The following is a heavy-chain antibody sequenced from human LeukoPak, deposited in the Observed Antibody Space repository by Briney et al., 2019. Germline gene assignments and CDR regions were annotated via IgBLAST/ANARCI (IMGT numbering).Heavy chain of an antibody. J-gene: IGHJ6*03. D-gene: IGHD3-16*01. CDR3: ARGGSGLPLSGYYYYMDV. V-gene: IGHV3-20*04. Sequence: GGSLRLSCAASGFTFDDYGMSWVRQAPGKGLEWVSGINWNGGSTGYADSVKGRFTISRDNAKISLYLQMNSLRAEDTALYYCARGGSGLPLSGYYYYMDVWGKGTTVTVSS. CDR2: INWNGGST. CDR1: GFTFDDYG.